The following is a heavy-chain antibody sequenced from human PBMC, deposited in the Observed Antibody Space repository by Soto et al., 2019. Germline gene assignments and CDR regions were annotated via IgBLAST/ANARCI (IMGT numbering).Heavy chain of an antibody. Sequence: QVQLQESGPGPVKPSGTLSLTCAVSGGSISSSYWWNWVRQTPRVGLEWIGKIYHGGTTNYNPSLKNRVTISVDKSKNQFSLKLTSVTAADTAVYYCVSSLNYDFWRDGGRHFYFDYWGRGILATVSS. CDR2: IYHGGTT. CDR1: GGSISSSYW. D-gene: IGHD3-3*01. V-gene: IGHV4-4*02. J-gene: IGHJ4*02. CDR3: VSSLNYDFWRDGGRHFYFDY.